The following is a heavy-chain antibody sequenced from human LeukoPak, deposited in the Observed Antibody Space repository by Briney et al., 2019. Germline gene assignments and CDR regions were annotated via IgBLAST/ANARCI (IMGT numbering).Heavy chain of an antibody. J-gene: IGHJ6*03. CDR2: INPNSGGT. V-gene: IGHV1-2*06. CDR3: ARSAPRNTNYYDYYMDV. CDR1: GYTLTGYY. D-gene: IGHD2-8*01. Sequence: ASVKVSCKASGYTLTGYYIHWIRQPPGQGLEWMGRINPNSGGTSYAQKFQGGVTMTRDTYISTAYMELSRQRFDDTAVYYCARSAPRNTNYYDYYMDVWGKGTTVTVSS.